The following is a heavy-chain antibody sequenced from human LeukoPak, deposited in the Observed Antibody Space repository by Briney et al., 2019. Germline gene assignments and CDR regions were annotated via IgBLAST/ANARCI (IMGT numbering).Heavy chain of an antibody. CDR1: GGTFSSYA. J-gene: IGHJ4*02. CDR3: ASSRDGYKYYFDY. Sequence: GASVKVSCKASGGTFSSYAISWVRQAPGQGLEWMGRIIPILGIANYAQKFQGRDTITADKSTSTAYMELSSLRSEDTAVYYCASSRDGYKYYFDYWGQGTLVTVSS. CDR2: IIPILGIA. D-gene: IGHD5-24*01. V-gene: IGHV1-69*04.